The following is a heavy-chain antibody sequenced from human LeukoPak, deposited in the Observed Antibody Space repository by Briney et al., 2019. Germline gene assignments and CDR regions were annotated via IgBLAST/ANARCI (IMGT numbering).Heavy chain of an antibody. J-gene: IGHJ5*02. V-gene: IGHV5-51*01. CDR3: ARFTSEHIDWFGWFDP. Sequence: GESLKISCKGSGYTFIDYWIAWVRQMPEKGLEWMGVIYPGDSETRYSPSFQGQITISADKSISTAYLQWNRLKASDTAIYFCARFTSEHIDWFGWFDPWGQGTLVTVSS. CDR2: IYPGDSET. D-gene: IGHD3-9*01. CDR1: GYTFIDYW.